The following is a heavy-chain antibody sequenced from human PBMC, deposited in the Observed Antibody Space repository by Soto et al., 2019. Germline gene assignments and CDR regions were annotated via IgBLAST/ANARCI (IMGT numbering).Heavy chain of an antibody. V-gene: IGHV3-23*01. CDR1: GFTFSTYA. CDR2: ISATGGST. CDR3: AHGYSYGNY. D-gene: IGHD5-18*01. J-gene: IGHJ4*02. Sequence: GGSLRLSCAASGFTFSTYAMSWVRQAPGKGLEWVSAISATGGSTYYVDSVKGRLTISRDNSKNTLYLQMNSLRAEDTAVYYCAHGYSYGNYWGQGTLVTVSS.